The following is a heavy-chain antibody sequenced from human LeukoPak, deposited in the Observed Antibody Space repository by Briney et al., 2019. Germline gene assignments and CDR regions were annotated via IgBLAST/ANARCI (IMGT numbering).Heavy chain of an antibody. J-gene: IGHJ4*02. CDR1: GFTFNDYA. Sequence: PGGSLRLSCAASGFTFNDYAMHWVRQVPGKGLEWVSGISWNSGNIGNADSVKGRFTISRDNAKNSLYLQMNSLRPEDTALYYCAKSLAVAGFDYWGQGTLVTVSS. V-gene: IGHV3-9*01. D-gene: IGHD6-19*01. CDR3: AKSLAVAGFDY. CDR2: ISWNSGNI.